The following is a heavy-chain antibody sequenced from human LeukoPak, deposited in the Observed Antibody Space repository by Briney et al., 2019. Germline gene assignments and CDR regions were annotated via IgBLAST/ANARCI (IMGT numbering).Heavy chain of an antibody. CDR3: AKSGLNRFDY. D-gene: IGHD2-15*01. CDR1: GFIFSNYA. J-gene: IGHJ4*02. Sequence: PGGSLRLSCAASGFIFSNYAMQWVRQAPGMGLEWVAFIRYDGGNTYYADSVKGRFTISRDNSKNTLYLQMNSLRDEDTAVYYCAKSGLNRFDYWGQGTLVTVSS. CDR2: IRYDGGNT. V-gene: IGHV3-30*02.